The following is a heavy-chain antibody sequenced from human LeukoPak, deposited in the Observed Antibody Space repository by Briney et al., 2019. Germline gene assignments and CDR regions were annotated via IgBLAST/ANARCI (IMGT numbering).Heavy chain of an antibody. CDR2: ITGNSTYI. J-gene: IGHJ6*03. CDR1: GFHFSSYS. D-gene: IGHD3-22*01. CDR3: VGYYDSSGYSPPRMDV. V-gene: IGHV3-21*01. Sequence: PGGSLRLSCVASGFHFSSYSMNWVRQAPGKGLEWVSSITGNSTYIYYADSVKGRFTISRDNAKNSLSLQMNSLRAEDTALYYCVGYYDSSGYSPPRMDVWGKGTTVTVSS.